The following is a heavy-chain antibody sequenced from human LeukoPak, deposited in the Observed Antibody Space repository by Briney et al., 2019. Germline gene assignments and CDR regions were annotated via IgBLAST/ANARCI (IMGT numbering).Heavy chain of an antibody. CDR2: ISYDGSNK. J-gene: IGHJ3*02. D-gene: IGHD2-2*01. Sequence: PGRSLRLSCAASGFTFSSYAMHWVRRAPGKGLEWVAVISYDGSNKYYADSVKGRFTISRDNSKNTLYLQMNSLRAEDTAVYYCARDCSSTSCYDDAFDIWGQGTMVTVSS. CDR3: ARDCSSTSCYDDAFDI. CDR1: GFTFSSYA. V-gene: IGHV3-30*04.